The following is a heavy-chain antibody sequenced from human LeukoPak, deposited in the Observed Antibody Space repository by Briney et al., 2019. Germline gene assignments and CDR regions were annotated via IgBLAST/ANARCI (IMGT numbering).Heavy chain of an antibody. CDR2: INHSGST. CDR3: ARLPPGGYSYGYPYYYYGMDV. Sequence: SETLSLTCAVYGGSFSGYYWSWIRQPPGKGLEWIGEINHSGSTNYNPSLKSRVTISVDRSKNQFSLKLSSVTAADTAVYYCARLPPGGYSYGYPYYYYGMDVWGKGTTVTVSS. D-gene: IGHD5-18*01. CDR1: GGSFSGYY. V-gene: IGHV4-34*01. J-gene: IGHJ6*04.